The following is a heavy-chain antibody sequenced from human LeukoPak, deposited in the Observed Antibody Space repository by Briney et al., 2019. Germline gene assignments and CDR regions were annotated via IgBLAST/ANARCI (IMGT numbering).Heavy chain of an antibody. CDR1: GFTFRTYG. CDR3: AKEEYHDSGGYSD. J-gene: IGHJ4*02. Sequence: GGSLRLSCAASGFTFRTYGMHWVRQAPGKGLEWVAVIGDDGIIKYYADSVKGRFTISRDNSKNTLYLQMNSLRAGDTAVYYCAKEEYHDSGGYSDWGQGTLVTVSP. V-gene: IGHV3-30*18. CDR2: IGDDGIIK. D-gene: IGHD3-10*01.